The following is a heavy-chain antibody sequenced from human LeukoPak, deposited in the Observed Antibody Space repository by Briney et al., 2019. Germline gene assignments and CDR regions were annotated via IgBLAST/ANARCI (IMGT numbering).Heavy chain of an antibody. CDR3: AREIPILTGYPDY. J-gene: IGHJ4*02. V-gene: IGHV4-30-4*01. CDR1: GGSISSGDYY. CDR2: IYYSGST. Sequence: SQTLSLTCTVSGGSISSGDYYWSWIRQPPGKGLEWIGYIYYSGSTYYNPSLKSRVTISVDTSKNQFSLKLSSVTAAGTAVYYCAREIPILTGYPDYWGQGTLVTVSS. D-gene: IGHD3-9*01.